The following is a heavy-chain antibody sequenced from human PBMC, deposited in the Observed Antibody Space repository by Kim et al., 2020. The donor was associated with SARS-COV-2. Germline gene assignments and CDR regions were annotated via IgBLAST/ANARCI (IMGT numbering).Heavy chain of an antibody. V-gene: IGHV4-4*07. D-gene: IGHD3-3*01. CDR2: IYTSGST. Sequence: SETLSLTCTVSGGSISSYYWSWIRQPAGKGLEWIGRIYTSGSTNYNPSLKSRVTMSVDTSKNQFSLKLSSVTAADTAVYYCARDSGYDFWSGFQWFDPWGQGTLVTVSS. CDR1: GGSISSYY. CDR3: ARDSGYDFWSGFQWFDP. J-gene: IGHJ5*02.